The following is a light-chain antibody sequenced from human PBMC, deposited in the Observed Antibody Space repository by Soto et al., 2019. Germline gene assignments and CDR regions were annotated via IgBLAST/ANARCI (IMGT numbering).Light chain of an antibody. CDR3: QQSYSTPRT. Sequence: DIQMTQSPSTLYASVGDRVTSTCLASQSISSWLAWYQQKPGKAPKLLIYAASSLQSGVPSRFSGSGSGTDFTLTISSLQPEDFATYYCQQSYSTPRTFGHGTKVDIK. CDR2: AAS. V-gene: IGKV1-39*01. J-gene: IGKJ1*01. CDR1: QSISSW.